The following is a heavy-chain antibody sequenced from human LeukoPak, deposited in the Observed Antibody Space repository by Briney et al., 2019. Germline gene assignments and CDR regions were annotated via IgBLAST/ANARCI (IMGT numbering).Heavy chain of an antibody. CDR1: GGTFSSYA. J-gene: IGHJ3*02. CDR2: IIPIFGTA. V-gene: IGHV1-69*01. CDR3: AREVAEAFDI. D-gene: IGHD2-15*01. Sequence: SVRVSCKASGGTFSSYAISWVRQAPGQGLEWMGGIIPIFGTANYAQKFQGRVTITADESTSTAYMELSSLRSEDTAVYYCAREVAEAFDIWGQGTMVTVSS.